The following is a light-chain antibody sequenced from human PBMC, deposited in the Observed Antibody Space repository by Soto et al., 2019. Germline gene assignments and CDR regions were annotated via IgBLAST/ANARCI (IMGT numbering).Light chain of an antibody. CDR3: SSYSGTNYHYV. V-gene: IGLV2-8*01. CDR1: SSDAGGYNY. J-gene: IGLJ1*01. Sequence: QSALTQPPSASGSFGQSVTISCTGTSSDAGGYNYVSWYQQYPGKAPKLMIYEVSERPSGVPDRFSGSKSGNTASLTVSGLQADDEADYYCSSYSGTNYHYVFGTGTKLTVL. CDR2: EVS.